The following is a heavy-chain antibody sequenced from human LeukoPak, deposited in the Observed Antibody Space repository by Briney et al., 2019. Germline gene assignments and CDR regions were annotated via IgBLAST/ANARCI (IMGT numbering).Heavy chain of an antibody. D-gene: IGHD2-2*01. CDR2: INHRGST. CDR1: GGSLRGYY. Sequence: SETLSLTCAVYGGSLRGYYWSWIRQTPREGLGWIGEINHRGSTNYTPSLTSRVTISVDTSKNQFSLKLSSVTAADTAVYYCARGPEDIVVVPAARTDAFDIWGQGTMVTVSS. J-gene: IGHJ3*02. V-gene: IGHV4-34*01. CDR3: ARGPEDIVVVPAARTDAFDI.